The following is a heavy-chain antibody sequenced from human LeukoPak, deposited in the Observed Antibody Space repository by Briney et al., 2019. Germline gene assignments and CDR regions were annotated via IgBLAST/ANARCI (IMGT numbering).Heavy chain of an antibody. Sequence: GGSLRLSCAAPGFTFSNYAMSWVRQAPGKGLEWVSAISGSGGSTYYADSVEGRFTISRDNSKNTLYLQMNSLRAEDTAVYYCAIHPYYDSSGYPYYFDYWGQGTLVTVSS. CDR3: AIHPYYDSSGYPYYFDY. V-gene: IGHV3-23*01. D-gene: IGHD3-22*01. CDR2: ISGSGGST. J-gene: IGHJ4*02. CDR1: GFTFSNYA.